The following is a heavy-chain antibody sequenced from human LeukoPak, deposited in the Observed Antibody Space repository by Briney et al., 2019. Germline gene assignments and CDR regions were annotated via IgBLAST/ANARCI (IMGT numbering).Heavy chain of an antibody. Sequence: GGSLRLSCAASGFTFDDYAMHWVRQAPGKGLEWVSGISWNSGSMGYADSVKGRFTISRDNAKNSLYLQMSGLRAEDTALYYCAQGGDYGDYVFDYWGQGTLVTVSS. CDR1: GFTFDDYA. CDR2: ISWNSGSM. J-gene: IGHJ4*02. V-gene: IGHV3-9*01. D-gene: IGHD4-17*01. CDR3: AQGGDYGDYVFDY.